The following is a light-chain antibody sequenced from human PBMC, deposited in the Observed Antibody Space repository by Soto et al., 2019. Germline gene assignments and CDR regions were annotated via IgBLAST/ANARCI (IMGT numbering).Light chain of an antibody. CDR1: QSISSY. CDR3: QQSYSTS. J-gene: IGKJ5*01. Sequence: DIPMTQSPSSLSASVGDRGSIICRASQSISSYLNWYQQKPGKAPKLLIYAASSLQSGVPSRFSGSGSGTDFTLTISSLQPEDFATYYCQQSYSTSFGQGTRLEIK. CDR2: AAS. V-gene: IGKV1-39*01.